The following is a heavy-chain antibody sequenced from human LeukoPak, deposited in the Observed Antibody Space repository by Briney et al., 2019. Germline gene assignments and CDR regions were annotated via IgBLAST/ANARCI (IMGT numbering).Heavy chain of an antibody. V-gene: IGHV3-11*01. J-gene: IGHJ5*02. D-gene: IGHD6-19*01. CDR2: ISSGGATI. CDR3: ARDRYFEQWLGRGTWFDA. CDR1: GFIFSDYY. Sequence: GGSLRLSCVGSGFIFSDYYMRWLRRAPGKGLEWISYISSGGATIYYGAPVNGPFTISRDSAKNSMYLQMDSLRDEDTAVYYCARDRYFEQWLGRGTWFDAWGQGTLVTVSS.